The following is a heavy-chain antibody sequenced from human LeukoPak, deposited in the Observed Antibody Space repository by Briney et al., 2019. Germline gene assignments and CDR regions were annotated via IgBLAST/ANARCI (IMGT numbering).Heavy chain of an antibody. V-gene: IGHV4-61*01. CDR3: ARGDGTGSYFNDN. CDR2: INRGGDI. Sequence: SETLSLTCTVSGGSVSSGSYYWSWIRQPPGKGLEWIGEINRGGDINYNPSLKSRVTISVDTSKSQFSLKLNSVTATDTALYYCARGDGTGSYFNDNWGQGTLVTVSS. J-gene: IGHJ4*02. D-gene: IGHD3-10*01. CDR1: GGSVSSGSYY.